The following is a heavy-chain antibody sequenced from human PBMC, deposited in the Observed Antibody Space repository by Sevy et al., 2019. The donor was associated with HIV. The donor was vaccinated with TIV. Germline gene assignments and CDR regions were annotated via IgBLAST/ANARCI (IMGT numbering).Heavy chain of an antibody. Sequence: GGSLRLSCAASGFTFSSYAMSWVRQAPGKGLEWVSAISGSGGSTYYADSVKGRFTISRDNSKNTLYLQMNSLRAEDTAIYDCAKGTLSAYCGGGCYDADSEFDYWGQGTLVTVSS. CDR2: ISGSGGST. V-gene: IGHV3-23*01. J-gene: IGHJ4*02. CDR1: GFTFSSYA. CDR3: AKGTLSAYCGGGCYDADSEFDY. D-gene: IGHD2-21*02.